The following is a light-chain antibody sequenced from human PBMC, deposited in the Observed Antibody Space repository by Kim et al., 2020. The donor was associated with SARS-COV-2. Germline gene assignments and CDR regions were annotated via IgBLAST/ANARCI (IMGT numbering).Light chain of an antibody. CDR3: CSYAGSYTYV. J-gene: IGLJ1*01. Sequence: GQSVTISCTGTSSDVGGYDYVSWYQQHSGKVPKLIICDVNKWPSGVPDRFSGSKAGNTASLTISGLQAEDEADYYCCSYAGSYTYVFGSGTKVTVL. CDR2: DVN. V-gene: IGLV2-11*01. CDR1: SSDVGGYDY.